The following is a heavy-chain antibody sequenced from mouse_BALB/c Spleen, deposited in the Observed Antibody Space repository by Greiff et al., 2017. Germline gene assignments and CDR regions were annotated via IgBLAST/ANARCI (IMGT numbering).Heavy chain of an antibody. CDR3: ARHNRYDDYAMDY. J-gene: IGHJ4*01. V-gene: IGHV3-6*02. CDR1: GYSITSGYY. CDR2: ISYDGSN. Sequence: EVQLVESGPGLVKPSQSLSLTCSVTGYSITSGYYWNWIRQFPGNKLEWMGYISYDGSNNYNPSLKNRISITRDTSKNQFFLKLNSVTTEDTATYYCARHNRYDDYAMDYWGQGTSVTVSS. D-gene: IGHD2-14*01.